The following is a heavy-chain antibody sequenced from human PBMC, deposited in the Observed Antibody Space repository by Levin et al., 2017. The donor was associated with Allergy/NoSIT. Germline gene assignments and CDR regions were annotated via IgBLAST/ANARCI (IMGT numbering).Heavy chain of an antibody. CDR3: ASFPSGIAVADY. CDR1: GGSISSSSYY. V-gene: IGHV4-39*01. J-gene: IGHJ4*02. CDR2: IYYSGST. Sequence: PSETLSLTCTVSGGSISSSSYYWGWIRQPPGKGLEWIGSIYYSGSTYYNPSLKSRVTISVDTSKNQFSLKLSSVTAADTAVYYCASFPSGIAVADYWGQGTLVTVSS. D-gene: IGHD6-19*01.